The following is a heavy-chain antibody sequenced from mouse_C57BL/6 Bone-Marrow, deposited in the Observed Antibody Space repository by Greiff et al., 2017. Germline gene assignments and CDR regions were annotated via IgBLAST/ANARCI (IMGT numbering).Heavy chain of an antibody. CDR2: IDPETGGT. V-gene: IGHV1-15*01. J-gene: IGHJ3*01. Sequence: VQLQQSGAELVRPGASVTLSCKASGYTFTDYEMPWVKQTPVHGLEWIGAIDPETGGTAYNQKFKGKAILTADKSSSTAYMERRSLTSEDSAVYYCTRGQLRTWFAYWGQGTLVTVSA. D-gene: IGHD3-2*02. CDR1: GYTFTDYE. CDR3: TRGQLRTWFAY.